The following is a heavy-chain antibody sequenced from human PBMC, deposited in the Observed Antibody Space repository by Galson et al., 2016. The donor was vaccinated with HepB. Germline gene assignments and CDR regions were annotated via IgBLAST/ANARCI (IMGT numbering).Heavy chain of an antibody. Sequence: PALVKPTQTLTLTCNFSGFSLNTEGECVGWIRQSPGKALELLALTYWHDDRRYTPSLKSRLTITKDTSKNQVVLTMTNMDPVDTATYYCAHAHFSLLTGPFDSWGQGTLVTVSS. J-gene: IGHJ4*02. D-gene: IGHD3-9*01. CDR3: AHAHFSLLTGPFDS. CDR2: TYWHDDR. CDR1: GFSLNTEGEC. V-gene: IGHV2-5*01.